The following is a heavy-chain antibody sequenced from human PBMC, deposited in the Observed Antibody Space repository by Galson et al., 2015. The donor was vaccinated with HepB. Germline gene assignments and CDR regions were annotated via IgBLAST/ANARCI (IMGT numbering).Heavy chain of an antibody. CDR1: GFTFSSYA. CDR2: ISGSGGST. V-gene: IGHV3-23*01. D-gene: IGHD3-10*01. Sequence: SLRLSCAASGFTFSSYAMSWVRQAPGKGLEWVSAISGSGGSTYYADSVKGRFTISRDNSKNTLYLQMNSLRAEDTAVYYCAKVGELQGHAFDIWGQGTMVTVSS. J-gene: IGHJ3*02. CDR3: AKVGELQGHAFDI.